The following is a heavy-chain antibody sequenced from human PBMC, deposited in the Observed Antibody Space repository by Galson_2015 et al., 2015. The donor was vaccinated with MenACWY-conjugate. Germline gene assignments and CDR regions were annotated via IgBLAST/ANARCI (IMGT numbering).Heavy chain of an antibody. J-gene: IGHJ5*02. CDR3: ARKDYYDSTRGNNWFDP. CDR2: INPSGGST. CDR1: GYTFTSYY. V-gene: IGHV1-46*01. Sequence: SVKVSCKASGYTFTSYYMHWVRQAPGQGLEWMGIINPSGGSTSYAQKFQGRVTMTRDTSTSTVYMELSSLRSEDTAVYYCARKDYYDSTRGNNWFDPWGQGTLVTVSS. D-gene: IGHD3-22*01.